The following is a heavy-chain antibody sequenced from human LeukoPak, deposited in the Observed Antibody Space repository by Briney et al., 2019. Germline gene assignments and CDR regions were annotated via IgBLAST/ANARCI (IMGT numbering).Heavy chain of an antibody. V-gene: IGHV4-38-2*02. D-gene: IGHD2-2*01. J-gene: IGHJ4*02. CDR3: ARDGLVVPKY. CDR1: GFTFSNAW. Sequence: GSLRLSCAASGFTFSNAWMSWVRQAPGKGLEWVGSVYHSGSTYYSPSLESRVTISIDTSRNKFSLKLNSVTAADTAFYFCARDGLVVPKYWGQGILVTVSS. CDR2: VYHSGST.